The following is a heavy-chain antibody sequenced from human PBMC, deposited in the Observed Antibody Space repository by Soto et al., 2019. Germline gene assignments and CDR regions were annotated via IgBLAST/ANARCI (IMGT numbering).Heavy chain of an antibody. CDR3: ARDRKRNSGYDLGDY. Sequence: PSETLSLTCTVSGGSISSGGYYWSWIRQHPGKGLEWIGYIYYSGSTYYNPSLKSRVTISVDTSKNQFSLKLSSVTAADTAVYYCARDRKRNSGYDLGDYWGQGTLVTVSS. D-gene: IGHD5-12*01. V-gene: IGHV4-31*03. CDR1: GGSISSGGYY. J-gene: IGHJ4*02. CDR2: IYYSGST.